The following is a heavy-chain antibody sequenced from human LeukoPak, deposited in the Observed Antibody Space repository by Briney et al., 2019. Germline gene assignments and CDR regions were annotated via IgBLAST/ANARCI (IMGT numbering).Heavy chain of an antibody. J-gene: IGHJ4*02. D-gene: IGHD4-23*01. CDR2: IYSGYST. Sequence: GGSLRLSCAASGFTVSSNYMSWVRQAPGKGLEWVSVIYSGYSTYYADSVKGRFTISRDSSKNTLYLQMNGLRAEDTAIYYCAKGSAQWELYDYWGQGTLVTVSS. CDR3: AKGSAQWELYDY. CDR1: GFTVSSNY. V-gene: IGHV3-53*01.